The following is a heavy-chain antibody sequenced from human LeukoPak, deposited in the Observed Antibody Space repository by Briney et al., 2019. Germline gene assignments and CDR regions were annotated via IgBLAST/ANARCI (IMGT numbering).Heavy chain of an antibody. V-gene: IGHV1-69*05. CDR2: IIPIFGTA. J-gene: IGHJ4*02. D-gene: IGHD3-10*01. Sequence: SVKVSCKASVGTLSSYAISWVRQAPGQGLEWMGRIIPIFGTANYAQKFQGRVPITTDESTSIAYMELSSLRSEDTAVYYCASGGSGSYYNEPVDYWREGTLVTVCS. CDR3: ASGGSGSYYNEPVDY. CDR1: VGTLSSYA.